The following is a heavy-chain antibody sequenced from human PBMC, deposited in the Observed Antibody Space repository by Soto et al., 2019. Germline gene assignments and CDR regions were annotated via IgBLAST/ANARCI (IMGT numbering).Heavy chain of an antibody. V-gene: IGHV1-3*05. CDR3: ARGFPLGFDP. CDR2: INAGNGNT. Sequence: QVQLVQSGAEKKKPGASVKVSCKASGYTFTSYAIDWVRQAPGQRLEWMGWINAGNGNTKYSQKFQGRVTITRDTSASTAYMELSSLRSADTAVCYCARGFPLGFDPWGQGTLVTVSS. D-gene: IGHD3-3*01. CDR1: GYTFTSYA. J-gene: IGHJ5*02.